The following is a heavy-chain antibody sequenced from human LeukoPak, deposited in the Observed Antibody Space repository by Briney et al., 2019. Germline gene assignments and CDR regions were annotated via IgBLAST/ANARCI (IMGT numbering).Heavy chain of an antibody. CDR1: GFTFSSYA. J-gene: IGHJ6*02. CDR2: ISVSGDNT. V-gene: IGHV3-23*01. D-gene: IGHD6-13*01. CDR3: AKDSSSSNYYYGLDV. Sequence: GGSLRLSCAASGFTFSSYAMSWVRQAPGKGLEWVSTISVSGDNTYYADSVKGRFTISRDNSKSTMYMQMNSLRGDDTGMYFCAKDSSSSNYYYGLDVWGQGTSVTVSS.